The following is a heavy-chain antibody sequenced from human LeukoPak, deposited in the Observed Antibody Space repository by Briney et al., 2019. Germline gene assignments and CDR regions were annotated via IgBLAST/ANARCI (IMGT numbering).Heavy chain of an antibody. CDR1: GFTFSSYW. CDR2: INSDGSST. D-gene: IGHD1-20*01. Sequence: GGSLRLSCAASGFTFSSYWVHWVRQTPQKGLVWVSRINSDGSSTSHADSVKGRFTISRDNAKNTLYLQMNSLGAEDTAVYYCARDLLTGFDYWGQGTLVTVSS. V-gene: IGHV3-74*01. CDR3: ARDLLTGFDY. J-gene: IGHJ4*02.